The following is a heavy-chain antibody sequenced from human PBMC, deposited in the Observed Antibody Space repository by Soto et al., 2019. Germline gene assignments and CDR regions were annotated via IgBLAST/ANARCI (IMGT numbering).Heavy chain of an antibody. Sequence: GGSLRLSCAASGFTFSSYGMHWVRQAPGKGLEWVAVISYDGSNKYYADSVKGRFTISRDNSKNTLYLQMNSLRAEDTAVYYCATPDCCSDGNCFDYWGQGTLVTVSS. CDR3: ATPDCCSDGNCFDY. V-gene: IGHV3-30*03. J-gene: IGHJ4*02. CDR1: GFTFSSYG. CDR2: ISYDGSNK. D-gene: IGHD2-21*02.